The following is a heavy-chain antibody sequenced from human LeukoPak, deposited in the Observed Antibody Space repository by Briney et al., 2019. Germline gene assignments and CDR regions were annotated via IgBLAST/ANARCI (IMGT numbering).Heavy chain of an antibody. V-gene: IGHV3-21*01. CDR2: ISSSSSYI. D-gene: IGHD6-6*01. CDR3: ARGSIAARIPPFGP. J-gene: IGHJ5*02. CDR1: GFTFSSYS. Sequence: GGSLRLSCAASGFTFSSYSMNWVRQAPGKGLEWVSSISSSSSYIYYADSVKGRFTISRDNAKNSLYLQMNSLRAEDTAVYYCARGSIAARIPPFGPCGQGTLVTVSS.